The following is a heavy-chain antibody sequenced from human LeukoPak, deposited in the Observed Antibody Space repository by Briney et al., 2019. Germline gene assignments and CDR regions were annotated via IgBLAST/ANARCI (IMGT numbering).Heavy chain of an antibody. D-gene: IGHD3-9*01. V-gene: IGHV3-48*03. CDR3: AKDPMTGFDY. Sequence: GGSLRLSCAGSGFTFSNYEMNWVRQAPGKGLEWVSYISSSGNTIYYADSMKGRFTTVRNYSKNTLYLQMNSLRAEDTAVYYCAKDPMTGFDYWGQGTLVTVSS. CDR1: GFTFSNYE. CDR2: ISSSGNTI. J-gene: IGHJ4*02.